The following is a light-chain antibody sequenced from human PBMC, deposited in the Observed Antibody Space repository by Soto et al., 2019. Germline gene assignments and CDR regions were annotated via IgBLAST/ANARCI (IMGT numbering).Light chain of an antibody. Sequence: EIVMTQSPATLSVSPGERATLSCRASQSVSSNLAWYQQKPGQAPRLLIYGASIRATGIPARFSGSGSGTEFTLTISSLQSEDFAVYYCQQYNNWPLTFGGGTKV. J-gene: IGKJ4*01. CDR3: QQYNNWPLT. V-gene: IGKV3D-15*01. CDR2: GAS. CDR1: QSVSSN.